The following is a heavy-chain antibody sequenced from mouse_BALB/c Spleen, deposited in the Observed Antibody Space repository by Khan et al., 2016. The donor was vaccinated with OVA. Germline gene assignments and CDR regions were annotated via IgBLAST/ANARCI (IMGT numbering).Heavy chain of an antibody. D-gene: IGHD2-3*01. Sequence: VQLLETGPGLVAPSQSLSITCTVSGFSLTSYGVHWVRQPPGKGLEWLVVIWSDGSTNYNSVLKSRLSISKDNSKSQVFLKMNSLQTDDTAIYYFARRVDGYSSPDAKDYWGQGTSVTVSS. CDR1: GFSLTSYG. V-gene: IGHV2-6*03. CDR2: IWSDGST. CDR3: ARRVDGYSSPDAKDY. J-gene: IGHJ4*01.